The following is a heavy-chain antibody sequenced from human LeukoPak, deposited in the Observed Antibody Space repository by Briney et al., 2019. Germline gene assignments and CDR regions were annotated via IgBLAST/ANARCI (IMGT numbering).Heavy chain of an antibody. Sequence: SETLSLTCAVYGGSFSGYYWSWVREPPGKGLEWGGEINHSGSTNYNPSLKSRVTISVDTSKNQFSLKLSSVTAADTAVYYYALQRGLTAFDYWGQGNLVTVSS. J-gene: IGHJ4*02. CDR1: GGSFSGYY. CDR2: INHSGST. CDR3: ALQRGLTAFDY. V-gene: IGHV4-34*01. D-gene: IGHD5-18*01.